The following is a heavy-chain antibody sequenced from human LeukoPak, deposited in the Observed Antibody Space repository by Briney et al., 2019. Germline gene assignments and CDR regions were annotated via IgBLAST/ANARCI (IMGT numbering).Heavy chain of an antibody. CDR1: GYSFTSYW. V-gene: IGHV5-51*01. J-gene: IGHJ4*02. Sequence: GESLKISCKGSGYSFTSYWIGWVRQMPGKGLEWMGIIYPGDSDIRYSPSFQGQVTISADKSISTAYLQWSSLKASDTAMYYCARGLRYCSSTSCYGPYYFDYWGQGTLVTVSS. CDR2: IYPGDSDI. D-gene: IGHD2-2*01. CDR3: ARGLRYCSSTSCYGPYYFDY.